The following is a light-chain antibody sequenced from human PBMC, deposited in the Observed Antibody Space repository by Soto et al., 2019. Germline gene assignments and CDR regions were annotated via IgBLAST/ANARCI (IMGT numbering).Light chain of an antibody. Sequence: DLQMTQSPSTLSASVGDRVTITCRASQSISSWLAWYQRKPGKAPKLLIYKASSLESGVPSRFSGSGSGTEFTLTISSLQPDDFATYYCQQYNSYSPPWTFGQGTKVEIK. J-gene: IGKJ1*01. CDR3: QQYNSYSPPWT. CDR2: KAS. CDR1: QSISSW. V-gene: IGKV1-5*03.